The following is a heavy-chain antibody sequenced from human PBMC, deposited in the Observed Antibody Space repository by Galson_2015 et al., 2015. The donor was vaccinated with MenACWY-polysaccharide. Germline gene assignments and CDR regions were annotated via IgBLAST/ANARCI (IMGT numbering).Heavy chain of an antibody. CDR1: GFTFSSYW. J-gene: IGHJ4*02. V-gene: IGHV3-74*01. CDR2: INSDESST. D-gene: IGHD2-8*01. CDR3: ARASHCANGVCYKGGIDY. Sequence: CAASGFTFSSYWMHWVRQAPGKGLVWVSRINSDESSTSYADSVKGRFTISRDNAKNTLYLQMNSLRDEDTAVYYCARASHCANGVCYKGGIDYWGQGTLVTVSS.